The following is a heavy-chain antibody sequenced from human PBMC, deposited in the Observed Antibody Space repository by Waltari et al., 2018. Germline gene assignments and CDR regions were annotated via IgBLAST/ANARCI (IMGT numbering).Heavy chain of an antibody. CDR2: ISSSSSYI. Sequence: EVQLVESGGGLVKPGGSLRLSCAASGFTFSSSSMNWVRQAPGKGLEWVSSISSSSSYIYYADSVKGRFTISRDNAKNSLYLQMNSLRAEDTAVYYCATSLNPDAFDIWGQGTMVTVSS. V-gene: IGHV3-21*01. CDR1: GFTFSSSS. CDR3: ATSLNPDAFDI. J-gene: IGHJ3*02.